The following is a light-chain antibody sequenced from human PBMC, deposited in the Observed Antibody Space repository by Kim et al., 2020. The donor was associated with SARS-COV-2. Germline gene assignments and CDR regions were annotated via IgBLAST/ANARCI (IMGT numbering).Light chain of an antibody. V-gene: IGKV6-21*01. Sequence: EIVLPQFPDFQSGPPREKVTITCRVSGNIGNRLHWYQQKPDQSPKLLIKYASRSFSGVPSRFSGSGSGTEFTLTIYSLEVEDAATYDCQQSGSLPWTCGQGTKVDIK. CDR3: QQSGSLPWT. CDR2: YAS. J-gene: IGKJ1*01. CDR1: GNIGNR.